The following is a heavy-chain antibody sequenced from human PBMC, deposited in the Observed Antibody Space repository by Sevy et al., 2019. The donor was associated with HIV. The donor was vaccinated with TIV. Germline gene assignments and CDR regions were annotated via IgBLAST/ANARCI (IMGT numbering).Heavy chain of an antibody. CDR2: IYTSGST. Sequence: SETLSLTCTVSGGSISSYYWSWIRQPAGKGLEWIVRIYTSGSTNYNPSLKSRVTMSVDTSKNQFSLKLSSVTAADTAVYYCARDQLWYSYYYYGMDVWGQGTTVTVSS. D-gene: IGHD5-18*01. CDR1: GGSISSYY. CDR3: ARDQLWYSYYYYGMDV. J-gene: IGHJ6*02. V-gene: IGHV4-4*07.